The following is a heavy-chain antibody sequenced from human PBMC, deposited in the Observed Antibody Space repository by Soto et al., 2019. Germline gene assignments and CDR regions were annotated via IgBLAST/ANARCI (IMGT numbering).Heavy chain of an antibody. CDR2: ISAYTDTP. D-gene: IGHD1-26*01. CDR1: GYTFTNFG. J-gene: IGHJ4*02. Sequence: ASVKVSCKASGYTFTNFGVTWVRRAPGQGLEWMGWISAYTDTPNYAQKYQGRVTMTRDTSITTVYMELSNLSPDDTAVYYCGRGRSGELVIFYWGQGTLVTVS. CDR3: GRGRSGELVIFY. V-gene: IGHV1-18*01.